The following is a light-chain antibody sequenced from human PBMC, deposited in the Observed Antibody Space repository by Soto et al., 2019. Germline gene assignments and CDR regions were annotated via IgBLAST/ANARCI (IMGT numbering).Light chain of an antibody. Sequence: QSVLTQPPSLSGAPGQRVTISCTGSRSNIGAGYDVHWYQHLPGTAPKVLIFDNSNRPSGVPDRFSGSQSGTSASLAITGRQAEDDAVYYCHSYGGSLRGPVLGGGTQLTLL. J-gene: IGLJ2*01. V-gene: IGLV1-40*01. CDR3: HSYGGSLRGPV. CDR1: RSNIGAGYD. CDR2: DNS.